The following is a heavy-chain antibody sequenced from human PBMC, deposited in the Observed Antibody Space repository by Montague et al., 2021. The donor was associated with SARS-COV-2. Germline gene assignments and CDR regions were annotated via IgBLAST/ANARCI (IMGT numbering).Heavy chain of an antibody. V-gene: IGHV4-4*07. CDR2: IFASGGA. CDR1: GGSIGSYS. J-gene: IGHJ4*02. D-gene: IGHD3-10*01. CDR3: ARDGGFYGSGGYSL. Sequence: SETLSLTCTVSGGSIGSYSWSWIRQPAAKGLDWIGRIFASGGAIYSPSLRSRVSMSVDASKNQFSFILTSVTAADTGVYFCARDGGFYGSGGYSLWGQGTLVTVSS.